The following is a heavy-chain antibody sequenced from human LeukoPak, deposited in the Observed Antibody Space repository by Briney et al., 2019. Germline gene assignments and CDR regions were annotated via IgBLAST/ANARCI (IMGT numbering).Heavy chain of an antibody. CDR1: GYSFTSYW. CDR2: IYPGDSDT. D-gene: IGHD2-15*01. Sequence: GESLKISCKGFGYSFTSYWIGWVRQMPGKGLEWMGIIYPGDSDTRYSPSFQGQVTISADKSISTAYLQWSSLKASDTAMYYCARAASAYCSGGSCYFDYWGQGTLVTVSS. V-gene: IGHV5-51*01. J-gene: IGHJ4*02. CDR3: ARAASAYCSGGSCYFDY.